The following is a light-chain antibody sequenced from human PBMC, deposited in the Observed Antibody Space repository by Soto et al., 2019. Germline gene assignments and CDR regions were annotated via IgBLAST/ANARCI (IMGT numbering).Light chain of an antibody. Sequence: DIQMTQSPSSLSESVGDRFTITCQASQDISDYLNWYQQKPGTAPKLLIYDASNLETGVPSRFSGSRSGTDFTFTISSLQPEAIATYYCQQYDNPLITFGQGTRLEIK. CDR2: DAS. CDR1: QDISDY. CDR3: QQYDNPLIT. V-gene: IGKV1-33*01. J-gene: IGKJ5*01.